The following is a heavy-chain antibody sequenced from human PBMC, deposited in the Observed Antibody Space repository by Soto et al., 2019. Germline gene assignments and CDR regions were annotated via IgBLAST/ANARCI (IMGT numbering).Heavy chain of an antibody. D-gene: IGHD3-22*01. CDR2: IYSGGST. CDR1: GFTVSTKY. Sequence: GGSLRLSCAASGFTVSTKYMSWVRQAPGKGLEWVSVIYSGGSTFYADSVRGRFTISRDNSKNTVNLQMNSLRAEDTAVYYCAKDVGGYYDSSGTVVFVAFDIWGKGTMVTV. J-gene: IGHJ3*02. CDR3: AKDVGGYYDSSGTVVFVAFDI. V-gene: IGHV3-66*01.